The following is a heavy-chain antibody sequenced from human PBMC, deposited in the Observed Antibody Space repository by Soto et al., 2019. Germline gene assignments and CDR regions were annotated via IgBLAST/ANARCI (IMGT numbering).Heavy chain of an antibody. J-gene: IGHJ4*02. Sequence: EVQLVDSGGGLVQPGESLRLSCAGSGFTFSAYAMSWVRQAPGKGLEWVSSISASAITTYNTDSVRGRFTISRDNSRNTVYLQMNSLRAEDTAVYSCAKPPGFNNVVPAYFDYWGGGTRVTVSS. D-gene: IGHD2-15*01. CDR3: AKPPGFNNVVPAYFDY. V-gene: IGHV3-23*04. CDR1: GFTFSAYA. CDR2: ISASAITT.